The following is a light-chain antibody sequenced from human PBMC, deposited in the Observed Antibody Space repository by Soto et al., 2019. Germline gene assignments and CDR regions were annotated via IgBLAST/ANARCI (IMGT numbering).Light chain of an antibody. CDR1: SSDVGGYNY. Sequence: QSALTQPASVSGSPGQSITISCTGTSSDVGGYNYVSWYQQPPGKAPKLMIYEVSNRPSGVSNRFSGSKSGNTASLTISGLQAEDEDDYYCSSYTSSSTVVFGGGTKLTVL. CDR3: SSYTSSSTVV. V-gene: IGLV2-14*01. J-gene: IGLJ2*01. CDR2: EVS.